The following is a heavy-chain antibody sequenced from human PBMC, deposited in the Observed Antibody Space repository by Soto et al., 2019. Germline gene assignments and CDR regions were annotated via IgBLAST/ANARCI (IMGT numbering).Heavy chain of an antibody. J-gene: IGHJ3*02. V-gene: IGHV4-34*01. CDR1: GGSFSGYY. D-gene: IGHD3-3*01. Sequence: SETLSLTCAVYGGSFSGYYWSWIRQPPGKGLEWIGEINHSGSTNYNPSLKSRVTISVDTSKNQFSLKLSSVTAADTAVYYCARALTIFGVVLHFDIWGQGTMVTVSS. CDR2: INHSGST. CDR3: ARALTIFGVVLHFDI.